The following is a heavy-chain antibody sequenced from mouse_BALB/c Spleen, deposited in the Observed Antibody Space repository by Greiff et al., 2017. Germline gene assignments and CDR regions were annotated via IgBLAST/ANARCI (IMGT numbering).Heavy chain of an antibody. CDR1: GFSLTSYG. J-gene: IGHJ4*01. D-gene: IGHD2-1*01. CDR3: ARMGGNYVRAMDY. CDR2: IWSGGST. V-gene: IGHV2-2*02. Sequence: VKLMESGPGLVQPSQSLSITCTVSGFSLTSYGVHWVRQSPGKGLEWLGVIWSGGSTDYNAAFISRLSISKDNSKSQVFFKMNSLQANDTAIYYCARMGGNYVRAMDYWGQGTSVTVSS.